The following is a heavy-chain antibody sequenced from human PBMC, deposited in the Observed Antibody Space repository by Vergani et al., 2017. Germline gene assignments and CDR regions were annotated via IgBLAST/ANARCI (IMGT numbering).Heavy chain of an antibody. CDR2: IKQDGSEK. CDR1: GFTFSSYW. V-gene: IGHV3-7*01. Sequence: EVQLVESGGGLVQPGGSLRLSCAASGFTFSSYWMSWVRQAPGKGLEWVANIKQDGSEKYYVDSVKGRFTISRDNSKSTLSLHMNSLRVEDTAVYYCAQWDGTRGAFHYWGQGTLVTVSS. J-gene: IGHJ4*02. D-gene: IGHD5-24*01. CDR3: AQWDGTRGAFHY.